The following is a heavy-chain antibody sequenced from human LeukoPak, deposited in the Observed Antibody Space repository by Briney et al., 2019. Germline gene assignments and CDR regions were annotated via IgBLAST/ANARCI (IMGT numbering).Heavy chain of an antibody. D-gene: IGHD6-19*01. J-gene: IGHJ4*02. CDR2: IYSGGST. V-gene: IGHV3-53*01. Sequence: GGSLRLSCAASGFTVSSNYMSWVRQAPGKGLEWVSVIYSGGSTYYADSVKGRFTISRDNSKNTLYLQMNSLRAEDTAVYYCAKDPNSGWSDDFDYWGQGTLVTVSS. CDR3: AKDPNSGWSDDFDY. CDR1: GFTVSSNY.